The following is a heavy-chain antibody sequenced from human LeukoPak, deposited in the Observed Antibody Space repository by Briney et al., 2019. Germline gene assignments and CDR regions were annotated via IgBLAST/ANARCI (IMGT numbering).Heavy chain of an antibody. CDR3: AKKWGILLYFGVDH. V-gene: IGHV3-7*01. Sequence: GGSLRLSCAASGFTFSSYWMSWVRQAPGKGLEWVANIKQDGSEKYYVDSVKGRFTISRDNAKNSLYLQMNSLRAEDTAVYYCAKKWGILLYFGVDHWGQGTLVTVSS. CDR1: GFTFSSYW. J-gene: IGHJ4*02. CDR2: IKQDGSEK. D-gene: IGHD3-10*01.